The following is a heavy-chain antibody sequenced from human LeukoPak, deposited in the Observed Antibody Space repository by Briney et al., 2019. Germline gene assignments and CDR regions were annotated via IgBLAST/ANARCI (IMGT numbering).Heavy chain of an antibody. J-gene: IGHJ4*02. Sequence: GGSLRLSCAASGFTFSSHAMSWVRQAPGRGLEWVSSIDISGSNTYYADSVKGRFTISRDNSRNTLYLQMDSLRAEDSAIYYCAKELRPNDYWGQGTLVTVSS. CDR2: IDISGSNT. V-gene: IGHV3-23*01. CDR3: AKELRPNDY. D-gene: IGHD4-17*01. CDR1: GFTFSSHA.